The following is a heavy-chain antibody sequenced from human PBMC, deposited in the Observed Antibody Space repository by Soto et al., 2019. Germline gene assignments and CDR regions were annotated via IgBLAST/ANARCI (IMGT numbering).Heavy chain of an antibody. Sequence: QVQLVESGGGVVQPGRSLRLSCAASGFTFSSYGMHWVRQAPGKGLEWVAVISYDGSNKYYADSVKGRFTISRDNSKNTLYLQMNSLRAEDTAVYYCAKDHPTTASGGWGQGTLVTVSS. CDR3: AKDHPTTASGG. V-gene: IGHV3-30*18. CDR1: GFTFSSYG. CDR2: ISYDGSNK. D-gene: IGHD4-17*01. J-gene: IGHJ4*02.